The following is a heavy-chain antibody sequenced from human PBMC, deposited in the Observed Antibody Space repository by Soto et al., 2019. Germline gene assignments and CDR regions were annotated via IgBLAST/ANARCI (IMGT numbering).Heavy chain of an antibody. J-gene: IGHJ3*01. D-gene: IGHD6-13*01. V-gene: IGHV1-69*01. CDR2: IIPMLGIP. CDR1: GGTLNKHA. CDR3: ARGGTSGWLKGAYDV. Sequence: QVQLVQSGAEVKKPGSSVKVSCKASGGTLNKHAITWVRRAPGQGLEWLGGIIPMLGIPNYPQRFQGSVTMTADDSTNTSHMELHSLTSDDTAVYYCARGGTSGWLKGAYDVWGQGTMVTVSS.